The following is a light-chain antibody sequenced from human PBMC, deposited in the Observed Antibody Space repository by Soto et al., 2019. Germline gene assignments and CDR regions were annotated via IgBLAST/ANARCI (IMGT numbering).Light chain of an antibody. CDR1: SSDVGGYNY. V-gene: IGLV2-14*01. CDR2: DVS. Sequence: QSVLTQPASVSGSPGQSSTISCAGTSSDVGGYNYVSWYQQHPGKAPKLMIYDVSNRPSGVSNRFSGSKSGNTASLTISGLQAEDEADYYCSSYTSSSTVVFGGGNKVTVL. J-gene: IGLJ2*01. CDR3: SSYTSSSTVV.